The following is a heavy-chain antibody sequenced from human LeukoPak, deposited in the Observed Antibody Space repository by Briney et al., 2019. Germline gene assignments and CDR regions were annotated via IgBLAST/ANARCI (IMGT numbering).Heavy chain of an antibody. D-gene: IGHD3-22*01. CDR3: AKDMYYDSSGPVFDY. Sequence: PGGSRRLSCAASEFTFSHSWMSWVRQSPGKGLEWVSTISGSGGNTYYADSVKGRFTISRDTSKNTLYLQMNSPRAEDTAVYYCAKDMYYDSSGPVFDYWGQGTLVTVSS. CDR2: ISGSGGNT. CDR1: EFTFSHSW. J-gene: IGHJ4*02. V-gene: IGHV3-23*01.